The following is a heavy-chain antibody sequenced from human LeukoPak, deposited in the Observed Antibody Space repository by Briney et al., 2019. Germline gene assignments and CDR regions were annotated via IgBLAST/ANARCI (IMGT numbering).Heavy chain of an antibody. V-gene: IGHV3-23*01. CDR1: GFTFSSYA. D-gene: IGHD6-19*01. CDR2: ISGSGGST. J-gene: IGHJ6*02. CDR3: AKCNPYSSGWPGEHYYGMDV. Sequence: AGGSLRLSCAASGFTFSSYAMSWVRQAPGKGLEWVSAISGSGGSTYYADSVKGRFTISRDNSKNTLYLQMNSLRAEDTAVYYCAKCNPYSSGWPGEHYYGMDVWGQGTTVTVSS.